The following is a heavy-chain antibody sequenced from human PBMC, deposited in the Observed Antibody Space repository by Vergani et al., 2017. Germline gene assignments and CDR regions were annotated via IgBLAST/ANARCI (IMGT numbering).Heavy chain of an antibody. Sequence: QVKRQESGPGLVNPSETLTLTCDVSVSSIMTNHDWGWFGQSPGKGLDWIGCIHLSGDTHYNSSLRSRVSIWIVSSIKFSLSLTSVTAADTAIYYCARHRGSGGFFPSSYFYGMDVWGHGTTVTVSS. D-gene: IGHD3-10*01. CDR2: IHLSGDT. J-gene: IGHJ6*02. CDR3: ARHRGSGGFFPSSYFYGMDV. V-gene: IGHV4-38-2*01. CDR1: VSSIMTNHD.